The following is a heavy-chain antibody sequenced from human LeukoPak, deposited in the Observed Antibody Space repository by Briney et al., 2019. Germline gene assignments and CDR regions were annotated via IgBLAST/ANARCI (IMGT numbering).Heavy chain of an antibody. V-gene: IGHV1-18*01. CDR2: ISGYNGNT. CDR3: ARPNYPGGSGSYGGTNWFDP. Sequence: GASVKVSCKASGYTFTYYGISWVRQAPGQGPEWMGWISGYNGNTNYAQKFQGRVTMTTDTSTSTAYMELRSLRSDDTAQYYCARPNYPGGSGSYGGTNWFDPWGQGTLVTVSS. J-gene: IGHJ5*02. CDR1: GYTFTYYG. D-gene: IGHD3-10*01.